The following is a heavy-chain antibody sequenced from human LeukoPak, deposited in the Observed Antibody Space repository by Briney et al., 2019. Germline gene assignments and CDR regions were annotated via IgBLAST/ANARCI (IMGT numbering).Heavy chain of an antibody. V-gene: IGHV4-59*11. D-gene: IGHD3-22*01. CDR2: IYYSGST. J-gene: IGHJ5*02. CDR1: GGSISSHY. CDR3: ARVLLRWFDP. Sequence: PSETLSLTCTASGGSISSHYWSWIRQPPGKGLEWIGYIYYSGSTNYNPSLKSRVTISVDTSKNQCSLKLSSVTAADTAVYYCARVLLRWFDPWGQGTLVTVSS.